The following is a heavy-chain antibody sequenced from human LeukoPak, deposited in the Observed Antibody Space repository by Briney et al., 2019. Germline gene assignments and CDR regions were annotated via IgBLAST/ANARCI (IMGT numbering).Heavy chain of an antibody. J-gene: IGHJ6*01. Sequence: GGSLRLSCAASGFNVSSNYMSWVRQAPGKGLEWVSVIYSGGSTYYKDSVKGRFTISIHNSKNTLFLQMNSLRGGDTAVYYCGGRQAQSNYNSGMDVWGQGTTVTVSS. V-gene: IGHV3-53*04. CDR3: GGRQAQSNYNSGMDV. CDR1: GFNVSSNY. CDR2: IYSGGST.